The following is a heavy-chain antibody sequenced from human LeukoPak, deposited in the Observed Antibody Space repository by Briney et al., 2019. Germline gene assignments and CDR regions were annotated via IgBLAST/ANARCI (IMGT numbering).Heavy chain of an antibody. CDR2: IYYSGST. D-gene: IGHD2-2*01. J-gene: IGHJ6*02. Sequence: PSQTLSLTCTVSGGSISSGGYYWSWIRQHPGKGLEWIGYIYYSGSTYYNPSLKSRDTISVDTSKNQFSLKLSSVTAADTAVYYCARHALRLLYGMDVWGQGTTVTVSS. V-gene: IGHV4-31*03. CDR1: GGSISSGGYY. CDR3: ARHALRLLYGMDV.